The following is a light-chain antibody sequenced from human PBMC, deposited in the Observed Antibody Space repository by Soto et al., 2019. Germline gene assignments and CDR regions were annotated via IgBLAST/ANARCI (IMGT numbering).Light chain of an antibody. CDR1: QVIATH. CDR3: QQLSSYPLT. Sequence: DVHVTQSPPSLSASVGDRVTITCRASQVIATHVAWYQQKPGQAPNLLIYAASTLQSGVPSRFSGGGSGTDFTLTISSLQPEDFATYYCQQLSSYPLTFGGGTKVDIK. J-gene: IGKJ4*01. CDR2: AAS. V-gene: IGKV1-9*01.